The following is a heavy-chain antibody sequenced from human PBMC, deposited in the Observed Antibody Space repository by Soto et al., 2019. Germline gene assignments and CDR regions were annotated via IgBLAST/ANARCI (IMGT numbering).Heavy chain of an antibody. CDR3: ARGYCSSTSCYHPSWYYYYGMDV. CDR1: GGSFSGYY. D-gene: IGHD2-2*01. J-gene: IGHJ6*02. Sequence: SETLSLTCAVYGGSFSGYYWSWIRQPPGKGLEWIGEINHSGSTNYNPSLKSRVTISVDTSKNQFSLKLSSVTAADTAVYYCARGYCSSTSCYHPSWYYYYGMDVWGQGTTVTV. CDR2: INHSGST. V-gene: IGHV4-34*01.